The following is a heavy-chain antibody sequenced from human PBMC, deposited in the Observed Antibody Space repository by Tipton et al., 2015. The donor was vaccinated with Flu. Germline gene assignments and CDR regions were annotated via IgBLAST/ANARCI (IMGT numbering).Heavy chain of an antibody. CDR1: GGSISNYF. CDR2: THHSART. CDR3: ARGTYNWAWSLDL. D-gene: IGHD1-1*01. V-gene: IGHV4-59*01. Sequence: TLSLTCTVSGGSISNYFWTWIRQPPGKGLEWIGYTHHSARTDYNPSLKSRVTMSVDMSKNQLSLSLTSVTAADTAVYYCARGTYNWAWSLDLWGRGTLVTVSS. J-gene: IGHJ2*01.